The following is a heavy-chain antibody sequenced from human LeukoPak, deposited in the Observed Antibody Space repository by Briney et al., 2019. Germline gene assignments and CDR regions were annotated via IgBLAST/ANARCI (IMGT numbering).Heavy chain of an antibody. CDR3: TTIAAAGTFLDYYYYYYMDV. Sequence: GGSLRLSCAASGFTFSNAWMSWVRQAPGKGLEWVGRIKSKTDGGTTDYAAPVKGRFTISRDDSKNTLYLQMNSLKTEDTAVYYCTTIAAAGTFLDYYYYYYMDVWGKGTTVTISS. D-gene: IGHD6-13*01. J-gene: IGHJ6*03. CDR1: GFTFSNAW. CDR2: IKSKTDGGTT. V-gene: IGHV3-15*01.